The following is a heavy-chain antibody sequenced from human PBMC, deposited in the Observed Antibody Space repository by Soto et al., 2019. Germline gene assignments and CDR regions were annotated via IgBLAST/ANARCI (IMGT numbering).Heavy chain of an antibody. CDR3: AGDRRGAPSGFHY. CDR1: GDSVSSDSAA. D-gene: IGHD3-10*01. CDR2: TYYRSKWYI. J-gene: IGHJ4*02. Sequence: PSQTLSLTCAISGDSVSSDSAAWNWIRQSPSRGLEWLGRTYYRSKWYIDYAVSVKGRITIHPDTSKNQFSLQLNSATPEDTAVYYCAGDRRGAPSGFHYWAQGTLVTVSS. V-gene: IGHV6-1*01.